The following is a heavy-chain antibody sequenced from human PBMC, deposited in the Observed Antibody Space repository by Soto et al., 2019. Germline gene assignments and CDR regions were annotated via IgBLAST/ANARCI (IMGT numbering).Heavy chain of an antibody. V-gene: IGHV2-5*02. CDR1: GFSLGSDRVA. J-gene: IGHJ4*02. D-gene: IGHD4-17*01. CDR3: AHQARLDSLFATRNYFDS. Sequence: QITLKESGPALVKPTQTLTLTCTFSGFSLGSDRVAVGWIRQPPGKALEWLALIYWDDDKRYSPSLQSRLTISKVTSTNQVVLTMSNVGPEDTATYYCAHQARLDSLFATRNYFDSWGQGTLVTVSS. CDR2: IYWDDDK.